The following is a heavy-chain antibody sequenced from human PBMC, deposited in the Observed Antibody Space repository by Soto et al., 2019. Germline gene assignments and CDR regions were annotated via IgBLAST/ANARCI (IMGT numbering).Heavy chain of an antibody. V-gene: IGHV3-30-3*01. J-gene: IGHJ6*02. D-gene: IGHD2-15*01. Sequence: GGSLRLSCAASGVTFSSYAMHWVRQAPGKGPEWVAVISYDGSNKYYADSVKGRFTISRDNSKNTLYLQMNSLRAEDTAVYYCARERVVVVAARYYYYGMDVWGQGTTVTVSS. CDR3: ARERVVVVAARYYYYGMDV. CDR2: ISYDGSNK. CDR1: GVTFSSYA.